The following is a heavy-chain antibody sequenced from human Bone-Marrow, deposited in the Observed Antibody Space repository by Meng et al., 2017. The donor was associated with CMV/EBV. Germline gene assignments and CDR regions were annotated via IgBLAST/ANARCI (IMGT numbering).Heavy chain of an antibody. CDR3: ARDLGSDSSQWSWFDP. CDR2: IGQDGSKT. V-gene: IGHV3-7*01. CDR1: GFTFRIYW. J-gene: IGHJ5*02. Sequence: GESLKISCAASGFTFRIYWMSWVRQAPGGGLEWVANIGQDGSKTSYLDSVKGRFTISRDNAKNSLSLHMSNLRADDTGFYYCARDLGSDSSQWSWFDPWGQGPLVTVSS. D-gene: IGHD6-13*01.